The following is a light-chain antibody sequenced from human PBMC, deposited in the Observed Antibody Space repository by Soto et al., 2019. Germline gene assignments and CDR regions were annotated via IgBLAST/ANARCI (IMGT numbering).Light chain of an antibody. V-gene: IGKV1-39*01. CDR3: QQSYSTPIT. Sequence: DIQMTQSPSSLSASVGDRVTITCRASQGISSYLSWYQQKPGKAPKFLIYAASSLQRGVPSRLSGSGSGTDFTLTISSLQPEDFATYYCQQSYSTPITFGQGTRLEIK. J-gene: IGKJ5*01. CDR2: AAS. CDR1: QGISSY.